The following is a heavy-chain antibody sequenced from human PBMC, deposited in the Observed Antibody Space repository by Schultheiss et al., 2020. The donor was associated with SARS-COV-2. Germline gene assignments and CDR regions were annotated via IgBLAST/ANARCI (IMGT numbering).Heavy chain of an antibody. CDR2: ISWNSGSI. CDR1: GFTFSSYA. D-gene: IGHD5-12*01. V-gene: IGHV3-9*01. Sequence: GGSLRLSCAASGFTFSSYAMHWVRQAPGKGLEWVSGISWNSGSIGYADSVKGRFTISRDNAKNSLYLQMNSLRAEDTALYYCAKDFTLVATITLGGAFDIWGQGTMVTVSS. CDR3: AKDFTLVATITLGGAFDI. J-gene: IGHJ3*02.